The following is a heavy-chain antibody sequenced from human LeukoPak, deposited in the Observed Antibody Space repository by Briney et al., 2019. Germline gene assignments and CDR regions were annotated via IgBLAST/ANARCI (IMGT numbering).Heavy chain of an antibody. CDR3: AKDYYYGSGSSLGFWGWFDP. J-gene: IGHJ5*02. V-gene: IGHV3-48*03. CDR2: ISSSGSTI. Sequence: QPGGSLRLSCAASGFTFSSYEMNWVRQAPGKGLEWVSYISSSGSTIYYADSVKGRFTISRDNAKNSLYLQMNSLRAEDTAVYYCAKDYYYGSGSSLGFWGWFDPWGQGTLVTVSS. CDR1: GFTFSSYE. D-gene: IGHD3-10*01.